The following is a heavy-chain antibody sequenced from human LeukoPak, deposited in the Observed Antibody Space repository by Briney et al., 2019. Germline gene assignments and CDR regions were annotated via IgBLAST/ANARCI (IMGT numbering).Heavy chain of an antibody. CDR3: ARIARVGAGDAFDI. CDR1: GGSFSGYY. CDR2: INHSGST. Sequence: PSETLSLTCAVYGGSFSGYYWSWIRQPPGKGLEWIGEINHSGSTNYNPSLKSRVTISVDTSKNQFSLKLSSVTAADTAVYYCARIARVGAGDAFDIWGQGTMVTVSS. J-gene: IGHJ3*02. D-gene: IGHD1-26*01. V-gene: IGHV4-34*01.